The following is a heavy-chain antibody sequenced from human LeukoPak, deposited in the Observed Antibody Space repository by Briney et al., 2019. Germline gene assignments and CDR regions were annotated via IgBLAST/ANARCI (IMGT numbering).Heavy chain of an antibody. V-gene: IGHV3-48*03. J-gene: IGHJ4*02. Sequence: GGSLRLSCAASGFTFSSYEMNWVRQAPGKGLEWVSYISSSGSTIYYADSVKGRFTISRDNAKNSLYLQMSSLRAEDTAVYYCARDADYYFDYWGQGTLVTVSS. CDR3: ARDADYYFDY. D-gene: IGHD2-21*02. CDR2: ISSSGSTI. CDR1: GFTFSSYE.